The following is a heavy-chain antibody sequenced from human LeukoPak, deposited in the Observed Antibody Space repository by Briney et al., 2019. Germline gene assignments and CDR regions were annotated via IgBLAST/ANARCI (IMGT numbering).Heavy chain of an antibody. CDR2: ISYDGSNK. D-gene: IGHD3-22*01. CDR3: ARDSSSGYYGY. Sequence: GGSLRLSCAASGFTYSSYAMHWVRQAPGKGLEWVAVISYDGSNKYYADSVKGRFTISRDNSKNTLYLQMNSLRAEDTAVYYCARDSSSGYYGYWGQATLATVSS. CDR1: GFTYSSYA. V-gene: IGHV3-30-3*01. J-gene: IGHJ4*02.